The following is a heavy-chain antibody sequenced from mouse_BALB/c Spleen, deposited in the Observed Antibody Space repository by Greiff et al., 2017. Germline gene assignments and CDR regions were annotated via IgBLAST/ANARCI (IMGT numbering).Heavy chain of an antibody. CDR3: ARRYGSSDYYAMDY. Sequence: VQLKESGAELVKPGASVKLSCTASGFNIKDTYMHWVKQRPEQGLEWIGRIDPANGNTKYDPKFQGKATITADTSSNTAYLQLSSLTSEDTAVYYCARRYGSSDYYAMDYWGQGTSVTVSS. D-gene: IGHD1-1*01. V-gene: IGHV14-3*02. CDR1: GFNIKDTY. J-gene: IGHJ4*01. CDR2: IDPANGNT.